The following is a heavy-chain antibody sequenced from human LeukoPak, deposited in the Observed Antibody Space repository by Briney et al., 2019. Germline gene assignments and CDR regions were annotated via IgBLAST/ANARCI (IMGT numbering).Heavy chain of an antibody. D-gene: IGHD7-27*01. CDR3: ANLGSRDAFDI. J-gene: IGHJ3*02. Sequence: GGSLRLSCEASGFTFSSYGMHWVRQAPGKGLEWVAVISYDGSNKYYADSVKGRFTISRDNSKNTLYLQMNSLRAEDTAVYYCANLGSRDAFDIWGQGTMVTVSS. CDR1: GFTFSSYG. CDR2: ISYDGSNK. V-gene: IGHV3-30*18.